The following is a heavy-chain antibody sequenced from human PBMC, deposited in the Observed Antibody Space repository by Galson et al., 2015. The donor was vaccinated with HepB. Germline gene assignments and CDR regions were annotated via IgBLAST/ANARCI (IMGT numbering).Heavy chain of an antibody. J-gene: IGHJ5*02. V-gene: IGHV3-30*18. Sequence: SLRLSCAASGFTFSSYGMHWVRQAPGKGLEWVAVISYDGSNKYYADSVKGRFTISRDNSKNTLYLQMNSLRAEDTAVYYCAKGATVTTWRMAETRNWFDPWGQGTLVTVSS. CDR3: AKGATVTTWRMAETRNWFDP. CDR1: GFTFSSYG. D-gene: IGHD4-17*01. CDR2: ISYDGSNK.